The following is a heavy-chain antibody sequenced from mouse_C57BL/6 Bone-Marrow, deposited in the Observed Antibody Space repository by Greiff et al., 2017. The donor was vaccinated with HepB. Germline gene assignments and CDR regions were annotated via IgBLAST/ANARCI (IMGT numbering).Heavy chain of an antibody. CDR3: ARSYGNVMDY. CDR2: IDPSDSYT. J-gene: IGHJ4*01. V-gene: IGHV1-59*01. D-gene: IGHD2-1*01. CDR1: GYTFTSYW. Sequence: QVQLQQPGAELVRPGTSVKLSCKASGYTFTSYWMHWVKQRPGQGLEWIGVIDPSDSYTNYNQKFKGKATLTVDTSSSTAYMQLSSLTSEDSAVYYWARSYGNVMDYWGKEPQSPSPQ.